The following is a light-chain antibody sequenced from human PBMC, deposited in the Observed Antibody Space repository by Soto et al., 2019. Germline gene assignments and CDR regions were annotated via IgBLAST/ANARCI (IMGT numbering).Light chain of an antibody. CDR3: QQRSNWPPT. V-gene: IGKV3-11*01. CDR1: QSVSSY. J-gene: IGKJ1*01. CDR2: DAS. Sequence: EIMLTQSPAILSLSPGERATLSCRASQSVSSYLAWYQQKPGQAPRLLIYDASNRATGIPSRFSGSGSGTDFTLTISSLEPEDFAVYYCQQRSNWPPTFGQGTKVDIK.